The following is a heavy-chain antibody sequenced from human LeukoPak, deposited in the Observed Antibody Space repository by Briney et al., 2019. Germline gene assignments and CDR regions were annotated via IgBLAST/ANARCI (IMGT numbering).Heavy chain of an antibody. CDR2: IYSGGST. Sequence: GGSLRLSCAASGLIVSNNYMSWVRQAPGKGLEWVSVIYSGGSTYYADSVKGRFTISRDDSKNTLYLQMNSLRAEDTAVYYCARYGSYAGYDYWGQGTLVTVSS. D-gene: IGHD1-26*01. CDR1: GLIVSNNY. CDR3: ARYGSYAGYDY. J-gene: IGHJ4*02. V-gene: IGHV3-66*01.